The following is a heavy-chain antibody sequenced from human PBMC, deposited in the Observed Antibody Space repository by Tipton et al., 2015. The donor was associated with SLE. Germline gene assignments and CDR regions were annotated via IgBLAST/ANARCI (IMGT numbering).Heavy chain of an antibody. CDR1: GYTFTSYG. V-gene: IGHV1-18*01. D-gene: IGHD3-10*01. CDR2: ISAYNGNT. CDR3: ATKKPSDYYYGMDV. Sequence: QSGAEVKKPGASVKVSCKASGYTFTSYGISWVRQAPGQGLEWMGWISAYNGNTNYAQKLQGRATMTTDTSTITAYMELRSLRSDDTAVYYCATKKPSDYYYGMDVWGQGTTVTVSS. J-gene: IGHJ6*02.